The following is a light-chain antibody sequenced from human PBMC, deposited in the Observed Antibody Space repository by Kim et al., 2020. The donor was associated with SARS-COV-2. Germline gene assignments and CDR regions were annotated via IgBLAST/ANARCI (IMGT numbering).Light chain of an antibody. Sequence: GQAVTNSCPGTRNAVGSFKFVSWYQQYPGKAPKVMIYEVNKRPSGVSHRFAGSKSGNTASLTISGLQTDDEADYHCCSYSGNSTFVFGGGTQLTVL. CDR3: CSYSGNSTFV. CDR2: EVN. V-gene: IGLV2-23*02. J-gene: IGLJ2*01. CDR1: RNAVGSFKF.